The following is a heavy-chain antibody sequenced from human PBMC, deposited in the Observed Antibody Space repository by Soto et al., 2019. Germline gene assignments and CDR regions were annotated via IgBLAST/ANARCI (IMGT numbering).Heavy chain of an antibody. D-gene: IGHD7-27*01. CDR3: ARLPTGEGYFDY. CDR1: GGTFSSYA. CDR2: IIPIFGTA. J-gene: IGHJ4*02. V-gene: IGHV1-69*13. Sequence: ASVKVSCKASGGTFSSYAISWVRQAPGQGLEWMGGIIPIFGTANYAQKFQGRVTITADESTSTAYMELSSLRSEDTAVYYWARLPTGEGYFDYWGQGTLVTVSS.